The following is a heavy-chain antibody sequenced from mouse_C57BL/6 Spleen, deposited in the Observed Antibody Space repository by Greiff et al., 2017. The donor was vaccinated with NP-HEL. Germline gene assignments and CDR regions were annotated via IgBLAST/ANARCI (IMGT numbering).Heavy chain of an antibody. CDR3: ARGPLLFFDY. CDR1: GYSFTGYF. D-gene: IGHD1-1*01. V-gene: IGHV1-20*01. J-gene: IGHJ2*01. Sequence: EVQLQQSGPELVKPGDSVKISCKASGYSFTGYFMNWVMQSHGKSLDWIGRINPYNGDTFYNQKFKGKATLTVDKSASTDHMELRSLTSDDSAVYYCARGPLLFFDYWGQGTTLTVSS. CDR2: INPYNGDT.